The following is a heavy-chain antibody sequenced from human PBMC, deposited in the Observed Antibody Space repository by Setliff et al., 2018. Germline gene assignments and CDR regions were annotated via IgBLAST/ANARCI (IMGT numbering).Heavy chain of an antibody. Sequence: GSLRLSCVGSGFTISGYAMTWVRQVPGKGLEWISSIKDSDYSTYYADSVKGRFTISRDNAKNTLYLQMNSLRAEDTAVYYCASHEPWLWNAFDIWGQGTMVT. CDR2: IKDSDYST. J-gene: IGHJ3*02. D-gene: IGHD6-19*01. CDR1: GFTISGYA. V-gene: IGHV3-23*05. CDR3: ASHEPWLWNAFDI.